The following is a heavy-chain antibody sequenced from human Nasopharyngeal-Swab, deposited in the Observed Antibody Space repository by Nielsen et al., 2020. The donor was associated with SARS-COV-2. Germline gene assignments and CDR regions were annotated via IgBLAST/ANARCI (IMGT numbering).Heavy chain of an antibody. CDR2: VYHSGST. J-gene: IGHJ4*02. CDR3: ARGSREIKTYRFDY. V-gene: IGHV4-59*01. D-gene: IGHD5-24*01. Sequence: SETLSLTCTVSGGSFSHYYWSWIRQPPGKGLEWIGYVYHSGSTNYNPSLKSRVTISVDTPKNQLSLRLRSVTAADTAVYYCARGSREIKTYRFDYWGQGTLVTVSS. CDR1: GGSFSHYY.